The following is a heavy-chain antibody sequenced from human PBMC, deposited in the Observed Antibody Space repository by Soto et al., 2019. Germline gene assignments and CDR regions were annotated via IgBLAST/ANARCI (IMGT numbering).Heavy chain of an antibody. CDR1: GGSISSYY. CDR2: IYYSGST. CDR3: ARVSHLAVAGPHDFDY. J-gene: IGHJ4*02. V-gene: IGHV4-59*01. Sequence: SETLSLACTVSGGSISSYYWSWIRQPPGKGLEWIGYIYYSGSTNYNPSLKSRVTISVDTSKNQFSLKLSSVTAADTAVYYCARVSHLAVAGPHDFDYWGQGTLVTISS. D-gene: IGHD6-19*01.